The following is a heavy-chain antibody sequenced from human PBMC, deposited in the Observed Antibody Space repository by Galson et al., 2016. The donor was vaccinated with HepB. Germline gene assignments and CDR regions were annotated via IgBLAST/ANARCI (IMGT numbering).Heavy chain of an antibody. CDR3: ASPVYGDYISYYYYGMDV. Sequence: QAPGKGLEYVSGISSDGGSTFYADSVKDRFTVSRDNSKDTLYLQMGSLRADDMAVYYCASPVYGDYISYYYYGMDVWGQGTTVTVSS. D-gene: IGHD4-17*01. V-gene: IGHV3-64*02. CDR2: ISSDGGST. J-gene: IGHJ6*02.